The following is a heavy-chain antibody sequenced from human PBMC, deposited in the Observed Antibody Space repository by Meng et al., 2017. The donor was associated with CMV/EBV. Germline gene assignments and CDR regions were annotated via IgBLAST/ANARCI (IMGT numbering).Heavy chain of an antibody. CDR3: TKDQGISGYSMDV. J-gene: IGHJ6*02. CDR1: GFTFSSYR. D-gene: IGHD3-3*01. CDR2: INRGDSVI. Sequence: GESLKISCSASGFTFSSYRMNWVRQAPGKGLEWLSHINRGDSVIAYADSVRGRFTISRDIAKNSLYLQMNSLRVEDTALYYCTKDQGISGYSMDVWGQGTTVTVSS. V-gene: IGHV3-48*04.